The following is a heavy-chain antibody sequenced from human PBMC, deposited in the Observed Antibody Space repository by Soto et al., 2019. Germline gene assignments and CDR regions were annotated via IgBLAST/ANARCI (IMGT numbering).Heavy chain of an antibody. CDR3: VSNGYYSMGV. V-gene: IGHV4-4*02. CDR1: GGSISNNDW. Sequence: QVQLQESGPGLVKPSGTLSLTCVVSGGSISNNDWWSWVRQSPGKGLEWIGEIHHSGSPNYNPSLXXXXTISVDKSXXQLSLELTAVTGADTAVYFCVSNGYYSMGVWGQGTTVTVSS. CDR2: IHHSGSP. D-gene: IGHD3-3*01. J-gene: IGHJ6*02.